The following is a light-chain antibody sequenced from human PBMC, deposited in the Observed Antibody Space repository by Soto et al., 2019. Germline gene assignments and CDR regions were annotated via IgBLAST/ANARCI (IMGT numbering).Light chain of an antibody. J-gene: IGLJ1*01. Sequence: QCALTQPASVSGSPGQSIAISCTGSSSDVGGYNYVSWYQHHPGKAPKFMIYDVSNRPSGVSNRFSGSKSGNTASLTISGLQAEDGADYYCCSYTTSNTRQIVFGTGTKVTVL. CDR2: DVS. CDR3: CSYTTSNTRQIV. V-gene: IGLV2-14*03. CDR1: SSDVGGYNY.